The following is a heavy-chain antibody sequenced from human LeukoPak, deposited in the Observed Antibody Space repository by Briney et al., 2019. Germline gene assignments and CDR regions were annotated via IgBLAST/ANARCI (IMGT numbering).Heavy chain of an antibody. J-gene: IGHJ4*02. CDR2: IIPILGIA. D-gene: IGHD3-3*01. CDR3: ARLTPSPEDYDFWSGYGGFDY. CDR1: GGTFSSYT. V-gene: IGHV1-69*02. Sequence: GASVKVSCKASGGTFSSYTISWVRQAPGQGLEWMGRIIPILGIANYAQKFQGRVTITADKSTCTAYMELSSLRSEDTAVYYCARLTPSPEDYDFWSGYGGFDYWGQGTLVTVSS.